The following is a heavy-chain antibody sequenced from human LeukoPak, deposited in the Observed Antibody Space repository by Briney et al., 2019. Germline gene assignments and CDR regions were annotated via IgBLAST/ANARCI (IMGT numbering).Heavy chain of an antibody. J-gene: IGHJ4*02. CDR2: ISYDGSNK. D-gene: IGHD6-6*01. CDR1: GFTFSSS. CDR3: ARDYVSSSSGGDY. Sequence: GGSLRLSCAASGFTFSSSMHWVRQAPGKGLEWVAVISYDGSNKYYADSVKGRFTISRDNSKNTLYQQMNSLRAEDTAVYYCARDYVSSSSGGDYWGQGTLVTVSS. V-gene: IGHV3-30-3*01.